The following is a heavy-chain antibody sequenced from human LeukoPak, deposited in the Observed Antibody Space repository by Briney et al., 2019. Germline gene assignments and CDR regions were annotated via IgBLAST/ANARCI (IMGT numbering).Heavy chain of an antibody. D-gene: IGHD3-10*01. J-gene: IGHJ4*02. Sequence: SETLSLTCTVSGGSVSSGGYRWSWIRQSPGKGLEWIGYISHSGSVNYNPSLKSRVTMSVDTSKNQFSLKLSSVTAADTAVYYCARVKGREGSTVIIDYWGQGTLVTVSS. V-gene: IGHV4-61*08. CDR1: GGSVSSGGYR. CDR2: ISHSGSV. CDR3: ARVKGREGSTVIIDY.